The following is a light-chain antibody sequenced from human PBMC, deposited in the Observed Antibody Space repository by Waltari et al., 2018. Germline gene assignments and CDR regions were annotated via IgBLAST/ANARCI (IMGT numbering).Light chain of an antibody. J-gene: IGKJ5*01. CDR1: QGISGF. Sequence: DIQLTQSPSFLSASVGDRVTITCRASQGISGFLAWYQQKPGKAPNLLIYTASTLQSGVPSRFSGSGSGTEFTLTISSLQPEDFATYYCQQLNSFPITFGQGTRLENK. CDR2: TAS. CDR3: QQLNSFPIT. V-gene: IGKV1-9*01.